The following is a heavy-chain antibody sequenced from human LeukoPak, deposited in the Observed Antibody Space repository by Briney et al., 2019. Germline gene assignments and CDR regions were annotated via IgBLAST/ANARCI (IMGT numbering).Heavy chain of an antibody. V-gene: IGHV4-39*02. CDR3: ARNCSGGSCYSGAFDI. CDR1: GASISSSNYY. Sequence: PSGTLSLTCTVSGASISSSNYYWGWIRQPPGKGLEWIGTIYYTGSPYYNPSLRGRVSMSVEKSKNHVSLNLNSVTAADTAVYYCARNCSGGSCYSGAFDIWGQGTTVTVS. D-gene: IGHD2-15*01. J-gene: IGHJ3*02. CDR2: IYYTGSP.